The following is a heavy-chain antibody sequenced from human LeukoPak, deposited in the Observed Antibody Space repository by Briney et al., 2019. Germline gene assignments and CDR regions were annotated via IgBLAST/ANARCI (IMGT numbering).Heavy chain of an antibody. D-gene: IGHD3-22*01. Sequence: GGSLRLSCAASGFTFSSYSMNWVRQAPGKGLEWVSSISSSSSYIYYADSVKGRFTISRDNAKNSLYLQMNSLRAEDTALYYCARGINSDSSGSLYWGQGTLVTVSS. CDR3: ARGINSDSSGSLY. CDR2: ISSSSSYI. V-gene: IGHV3-21*04. J-gene: IGHJ4*02. CDR1: GFTFSSYS.